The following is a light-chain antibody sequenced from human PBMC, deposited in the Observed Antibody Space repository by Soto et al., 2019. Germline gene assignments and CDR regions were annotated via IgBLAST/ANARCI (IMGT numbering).Light chain of an antibody. V-gene: IGKV1-5*03. J-gene: IGKJ1*01. CDR2: RAS. CDR3: QQYDSYWKT. Sequence: GARVTITCRASQSIGTWLAWYQQKPGKAPKLLIYRASTLESGVPSRFSGSGSGTDFTLTISSLQPDDFGTYYCQQYDSYWKTFGQGTKVEIK. CDR1: QSIGTW.